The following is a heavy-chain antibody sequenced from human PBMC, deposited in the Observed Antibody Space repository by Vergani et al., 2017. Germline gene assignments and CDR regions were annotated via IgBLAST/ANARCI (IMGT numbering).Heavy chain of an antibody. CDR2: IGTAGDT. CDR1: GFTFDDYA. CDR3: ARAPLATAYYYYGMDV. V-gene: IGHV3-13*01. Sequence: EVQLVESGGGLVQPGRSLRLSCAASGFTFDDYAMHWVRQAPGKGLEWVSAIGTAGDTYYPGSVKGRFTISRENAKNSLYLQMNSLRAGDTAVYYCARAPLATAYYYYGMDVWSQGTTVTVSS. D-gene: IGHD4-17*01. J-gene: IGHJ6*02.